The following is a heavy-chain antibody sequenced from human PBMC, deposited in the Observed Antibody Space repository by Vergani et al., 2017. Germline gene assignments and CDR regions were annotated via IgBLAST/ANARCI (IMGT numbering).Heavy chain of an antibody. D-gene: IGHD3-22*01. CDR1: GYSFTSYW. J-gene: IGHJ3*02. CDR2: IYPGDSDT. Sequence: EVQLVQSGAEVKKPGESLKISCKGSGYSFTSYWIGWVRQMPGKGLEWMGIIYPGDSDTRYSPSFQGQVTISADKSISTAYLQWSSLKASDTAMYYCARRVSNYYDSSGDDAFDIWGQGTMVTVSS. V-gene: IGHV5-51*01. CDR3: ARRVSNYYDSSGDDAFDI.